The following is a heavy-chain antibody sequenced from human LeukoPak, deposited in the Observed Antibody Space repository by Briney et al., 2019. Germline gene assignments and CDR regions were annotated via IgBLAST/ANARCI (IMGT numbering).Heavy chain of an antibody. CDR3: ARGPGSSGGAYVGDY. Sequence: PGGSLRLSCVASGFSFGKYWMSWVRQAPGKGLEWVANIKLDGSEKNYVDSVKGRFTISRDNAKSTLYLQMNGLRAEDTAVYYCARGPGSSGGAYVGDYWGHGTLVTVSS. CDR1: GFSFGKYW. CDR2: IKLDGSEK. J-gene: IGHJ4*01. D-gene: IGHD3-22*01. V-gene: IGHV3-7*01.